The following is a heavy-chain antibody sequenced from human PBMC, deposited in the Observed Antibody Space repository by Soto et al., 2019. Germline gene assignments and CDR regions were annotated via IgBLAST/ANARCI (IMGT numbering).Heavy chain of an antibody. Sequence: ATVKVSCKASGGTFSSYAISWVRQAPGQGLEWMGGIIPIFGTANYAQKFQGRVTITADESTSTAYMELSSLRSEDTAVYYCARDPSAHNWFDPWGQGTLVTVSS. J-gene: IGHJ5*02. V-gene: IGHV1-69*13. CDR1: GGTFSSYA. CDR2: IIPIFGTA. CDR3: ARDPSAHNWFDP.